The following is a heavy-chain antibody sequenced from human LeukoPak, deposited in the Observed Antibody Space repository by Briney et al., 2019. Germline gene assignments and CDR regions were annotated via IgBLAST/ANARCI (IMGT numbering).Heavy chain of an antibody. Sequence: PGGSLRLSCAASGFSFTTYWMSWVRQAPGKGLEWVANIKQDGTEKYYVDSVKGRFTISRDNAKNSLYLQVDSLRAEDTAVYYCARGSLVHYYGSGSYRIRAGFDYWGQGTLVTVSS. CDR2: IKQDGTEK. V-gene: IGHV3-7*01. J-gene: IGHJ4*02. CDR1: GFSFTTYW. D-gene: IGHD3-10*01. CDR3: ARGSLVHYYGSGSYRIRAGFDY.